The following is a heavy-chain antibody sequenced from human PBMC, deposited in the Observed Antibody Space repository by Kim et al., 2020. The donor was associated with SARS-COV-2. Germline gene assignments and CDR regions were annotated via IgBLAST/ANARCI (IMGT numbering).Heavy chain of an antibody. Sequence: GGSLRLSCAASGFTFSSYWMTWVRQAPGKGLEWVANIKQDGNQKYSVDSVKGRFTISRDKAKNSLYLQMNSLRAEDTAVYYCASDGDLYSSGKDAFDIWGQGTMVTVSS. CDR1: GFTFSSYW. V-gene: IGHV3-7*01. CDR3: ASDGDLYSSGKDAFDI. D-gene: IGHD6-19*01. J-gene: IGHJ3*02. CDR2: IKQDGNQK.